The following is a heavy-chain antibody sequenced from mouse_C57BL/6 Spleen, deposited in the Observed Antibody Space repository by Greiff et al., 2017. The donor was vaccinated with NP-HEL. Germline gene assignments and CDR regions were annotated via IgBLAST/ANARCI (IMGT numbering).Heavy chain of an antibody. CDR3: AREGNFYYGSRGTYAMDY. J-gene: IGHJ4*01. CDR1: GYAFSSSW. Sequence: VQLKESGPELVKPGASVKISCKASGYAFSSSWMNWVKQRPGKGLEWIGRIYPGDGDTNYNGKFKGKATLTADKSSSTAYMQLSSLTSEDSAVYFCAREGNFYYGSRGTYAMDYWGQGTSVTVSS. D-gene: IGHD1-1*01. V-gene: IGHV1-82*01. CDR2: IYPGDGDT.